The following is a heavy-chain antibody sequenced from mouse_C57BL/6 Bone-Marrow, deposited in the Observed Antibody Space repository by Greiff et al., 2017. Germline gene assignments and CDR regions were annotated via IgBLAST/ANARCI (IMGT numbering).Heavy chain of an antibody. Sequence: EVKLVESGGGLVKPGGSLKLSCAASGFTFSSYTMSWVRQTPEKRLQWVAAISGGGGNTYYPDRVQGRFTISSDTDNNILYLQMSRLRSVDTALYYCSRQVTTVLATKYFDVWGTGTTVTVSS. CDR1: GFTFSSYT. CDR3: SRQVTTVLATKYFDV. V-gene: IGHV5-9*01. CDR2: ISGGGGNT. D-gene: IGHD1-1*01. J-gene: IGHJ1*03.